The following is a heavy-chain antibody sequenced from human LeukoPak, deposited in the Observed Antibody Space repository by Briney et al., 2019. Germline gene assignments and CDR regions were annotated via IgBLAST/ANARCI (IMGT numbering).Heavy chain of an antibody. CDR3: AKDAFPSFYSSGYYDYYYYYGMDV. J-gene: IGHJ6*02. V-gene: IGHV3-30*18. Sequence: GRSLRLSCAASGFTFSSYGMHWVRQAPGKGLEWVAVISYDGSNKYYADSVKGRFTISRDNSKNTLYLQMNSLRAEDTAVYYCAKDAFPSFYSSGYYDYYYYYGMDVWGQGTTVTVSS. CDR1: GFTFSSYG. D-gene: IGHD3-22*01. CDR2: ISYDGSNK.